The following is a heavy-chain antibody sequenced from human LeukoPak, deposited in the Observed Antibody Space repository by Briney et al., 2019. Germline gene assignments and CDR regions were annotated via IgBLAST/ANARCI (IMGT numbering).Heavy chain of an antibody. J-gene: IGHJ4*02. CDR3: ARDPPFSSGWSQNHFDH. V-gene: IGHV3-30*04. Sequence: GGSLRLSCTPSGFIFEDFAMHWVRQAPGKGLEWVALISYDGGNENYADSVKGRFTISRDNSKNILYLHMNSLRPEDTAVYYCARDPPFSSGWSQNHFDHWGQGTLVTVSS. D-gene: IGHD6-19*01. CDR1: GFIFEDFA. CDR2: ISYDGGNE.